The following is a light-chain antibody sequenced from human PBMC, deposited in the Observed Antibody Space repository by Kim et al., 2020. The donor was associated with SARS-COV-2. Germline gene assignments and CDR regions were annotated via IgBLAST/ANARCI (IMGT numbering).Light chain of an antibody. Sequence: LAAGERATRSCRASKSVGSSLLAWYQQKAGQAPRLLIYEAFRRDASIPDRFSGSGAGKDFTITISRPEHEDFAMYDSQRYGSSPYSVGEGTKLEI. CDR3: QRYGSSPYS. J-gene: IGKJ2*03. V-gene: IGKV3-20*01. CDR1: KSVGSSL. CDR2: EAF.